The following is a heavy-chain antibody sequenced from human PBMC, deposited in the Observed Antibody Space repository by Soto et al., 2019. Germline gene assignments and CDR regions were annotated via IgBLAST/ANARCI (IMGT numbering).Heavy chain of an antibody. CDR2: INHSGST. V-gene: IGHV4-34*01. CDR3: ARGRTYYYGSGSYPLDFFAY. Sequence: QVQLQQWGAGLLKPSETLSLTCAVYGGSFSGYYWSWIRQPPGKGLEWIGEINHSGSTNYNPSLRSRVTISVDTSNDQFSLQRSSVTAADTAVYYCARGRTYYYGSGSYPLDFFAYWGQGTLVTVSS. CDR1: GGSFSGYY. D-gene: IGHD3-10*01. J-gene: IGHJ4*02.